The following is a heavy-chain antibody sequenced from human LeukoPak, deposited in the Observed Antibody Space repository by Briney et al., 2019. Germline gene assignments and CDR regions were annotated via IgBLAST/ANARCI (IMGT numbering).Heavy chain of an antibody. J-gene: IGHJ4*02. CDR2: ISAYNGNT. V-gene: IGHV1-18*01. D-gene: IGHD3-3*01. CDR1: GYTFTSYG. Sequence: ASVKVSCKASGYTFTSYGISWVRQAPGQGLEWMGWISAYNGNTNYAQKLQGRVTMTTDTSTSTAYMELRSLRSDDTAVYYCARDPTFNYDFWSGHIDYFDYWGQGTLVTVSS. CDR3: ARDPTFNYDFWSGHIDYFDY.